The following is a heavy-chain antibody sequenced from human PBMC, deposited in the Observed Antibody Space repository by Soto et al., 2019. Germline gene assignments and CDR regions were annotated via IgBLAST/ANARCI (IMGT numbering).Heavy chain of an antibody. J-gene: IGHJ4*02. Sequence: PSETLSLTCTVSGGSISSYYWSWIRQPPGKGLEWFGYIYYSGSTNYNPSLKSRVTFSVDTSKNYFSLKLSSVTAADTAVYYCAGRASRYYYDSSGYFDYWGQGTLVTVSS. CDR3: AGRASRYYYDSSGYFDY. CDR2: IYYSGST. CDR1: GGSISSYY. D-gene: IGHD3-22*01. V-gene: IGHV4-59*01.